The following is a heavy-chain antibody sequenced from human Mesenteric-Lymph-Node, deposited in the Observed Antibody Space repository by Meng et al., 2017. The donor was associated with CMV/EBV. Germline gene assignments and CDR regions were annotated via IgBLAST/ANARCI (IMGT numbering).Heavy chain of an antibody. J-gene: IGHJ4*02. D-gene: IGHD3-10*01. CDR2: IYRGDNT. CDR1: GFNVRDKY. CDR3: TGDSVSNPNLDY. V-gene: IGHV3-66*01. Sequence: VHLVWSGGGLVQPWGSLSLSCAASGFNVRDKYMSWVRQAPGKGLEWVCIIYRGDNTYYIDSVKDRFTVSRDNSKNTMYLQMNSLRVEDTAVYYCTGDSVSNPNLDYWGQGTLVTVSS.